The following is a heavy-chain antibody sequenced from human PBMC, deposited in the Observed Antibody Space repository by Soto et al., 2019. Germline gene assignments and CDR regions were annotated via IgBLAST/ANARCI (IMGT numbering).Heavy chain of an antibody. J-gene: IGHJ6*01. CDR2: IIPIFGTA. CDR1: GGTFSSYA. D-gene: IGHD3-16*01. V-gene: IGHV1-69*01. CDR3: ERPRLRPTGYYYYFSGMDV. Sequence: QVQLVQSGAEVKKPGSSVKVSCKASGGTFSSYAISWVRQAPGQGLEWMGGIIPIFGTANYAQKFQGRVTITADEYTSTAYMELSSLRSEDTAVYYGERPRLRPTGYYYYFSGMDVWGQWTTVTVSA.